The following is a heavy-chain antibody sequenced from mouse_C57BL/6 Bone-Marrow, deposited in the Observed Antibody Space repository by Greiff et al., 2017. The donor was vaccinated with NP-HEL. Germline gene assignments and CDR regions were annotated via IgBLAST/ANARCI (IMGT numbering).Heavy chain of an antibody. CDR2: IYPGSGST. CDR1: GYTFTSYW. V-gene: IGHV1-55*01. CDR3: ATYDYDDGRDY. J-gene: IGHJ4*01. D-gene: IGHD2-4*01. Sequence: QVQLKQPGAELVKPGASVKMSCKASGYTFTSYWITWVKQRPGQGLEWIGDIYPGSGSTNYNEKFKSKATLTVDTSSSTAYMQLSSLTSEDSAVYYCATYDYDDGRDYWGQGTSVTVSS.